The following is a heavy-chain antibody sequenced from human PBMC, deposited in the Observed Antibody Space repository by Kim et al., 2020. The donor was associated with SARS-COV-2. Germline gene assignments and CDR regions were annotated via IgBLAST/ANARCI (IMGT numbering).Heavy chain of an antibody. CDR1: GFTFSNYD. CDR2: ISGSGDDT. Sequence: GGSLRLSCAASGFTFSNYDMSWVRQAPGKGLEWVSGISGSGDDTIYADSVKGRITISRDNSKNTMHLLMNILRGEDTVVYYCAKDGKSGYASLNWFAPWGDGLCITDRDSKNKKVYQIRNMRGGDEAVSYCWEEGKGGDDDLRRFDPWGQGTLVTVSS. J-gene: IGHJ5*02. V-gene: IGHV3-23*01. D-gene: IGHD5-12*01. CDR3: AKDGKSGYASLNWFAPWGDGLCITDRDSKNKKVYQIRNMRGGDEAVSYCWEEGKGGDDDLRRFDP.